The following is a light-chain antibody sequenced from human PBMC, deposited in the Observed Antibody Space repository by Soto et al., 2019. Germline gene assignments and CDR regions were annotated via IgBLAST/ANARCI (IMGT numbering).Light chain of an antibody. Sequence: DIYLTQSPSSVSASVGDSVTITCQASQDISSWLAWYQQKPGKAPKLLIYTASLLESGVPSRFSGSGFGTDFTLTVSSLQPEDVATYYCQQSNTLVTFGGGTKVDIK. J-gene: IGKJ4*01. V-gene: IGKV1D-12*01. CDR3: QQSNTLVT. CDR2: TAS. CDR1: QDISSW.